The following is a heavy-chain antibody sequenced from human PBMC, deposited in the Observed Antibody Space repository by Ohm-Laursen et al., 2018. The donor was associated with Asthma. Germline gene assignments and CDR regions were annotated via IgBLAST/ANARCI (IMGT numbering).Heavy chain of an antibody. CDR2: IYHSGIT. D-gene: IGHD1-26*01. Sequence: TLSLTCTVSGGSITSGGHYWGWIRQHPVKGLEWIGCIYHSGITHYNPSLQSRTTISVDTSKNQFSLKLSSVTAADTAVYYCARSRDSGSSNWFDPWGQGTLVTVSS. CDR3: ARSRDSGSSNWFDP. V-gene: IGHV4-30-4*08. J-gene: IGHJ5*02. CDR1: GGSITSGGHY.